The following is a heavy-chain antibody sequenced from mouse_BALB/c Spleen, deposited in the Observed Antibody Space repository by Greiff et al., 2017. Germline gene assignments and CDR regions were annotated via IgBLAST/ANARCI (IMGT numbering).Heavy chain of an antibody. CDR1: GFNIKDYY. CDR2: IDPENGNT. J-gene: IGHJ3*01. D-gene: IGHD1-1*01. CDR3: ARDYGSSAFAY. V-gene: IGHV14-1*02. Sequence: VQLQQSGAELVRPGALVKLSCKASGFNIKDYYMHWVKQRPEQGLEWIGWIDPENGNTIYDPKFQGKASITADTSSNTAYLQLSSLTSEDTAVYYCARDYGSSAFAYWGQGTLVTVSA.